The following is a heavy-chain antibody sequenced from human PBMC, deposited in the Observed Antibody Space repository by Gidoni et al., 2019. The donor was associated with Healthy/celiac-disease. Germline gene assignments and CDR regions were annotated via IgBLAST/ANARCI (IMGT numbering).Heavy chain of an antibody. CDR3: ARSIATVTSRFDY. V-gene: IGHV1-69*02. D-gene: IGHD4-17*01. CDR2: IIPSLGIA. Sequence: QVQLVQSGAEVKKPGSSVKVSCKASGGTFSSYPIRWVRQAPGQGLGWMGRIIPSLGIANYAQKCQGRVTITADKSTSTAYMELSSLRSEDTAVYYCARSIATVTSRFDYWGQGTLVTVSS. CDR1: GGTFSSYP. J-gene: IGHJ4*02.